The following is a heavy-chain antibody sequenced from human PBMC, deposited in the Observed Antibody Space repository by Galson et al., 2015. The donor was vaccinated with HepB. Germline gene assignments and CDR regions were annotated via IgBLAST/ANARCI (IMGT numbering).Heavy chain of an antibody. V-gene: IGHV1-69*13. Sequence: SVKLSCKASGGTFSSYAISWVRQAPGQGLEWVGGIIPIFGTANYAQKLQGRVTITADDSTSTAYMELSSLRSEDTAVYYCARGGGYGGFTGFDYWGQGTLVTVSS. J-gene: IGHJ4*02. D-gene: IGHD5-12*01. CDR3: ARGGGYGGFTGFDY. CDR2: IIPIFGTA. CDR1: GGTFSSYA.